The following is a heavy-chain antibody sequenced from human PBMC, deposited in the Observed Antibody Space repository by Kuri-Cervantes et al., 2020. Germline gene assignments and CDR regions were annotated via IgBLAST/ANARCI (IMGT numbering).Heavy chain of an antibody. CDR2: ISWNSGSI. J-gene: IGHJ4*02. Sequence: GESLKISCAASGFTFSSYGMHWVRQAPGKGLEWVSGISWNSGSIGYADSVKGRFTISRDNSKNTLYLQMNSLRAEDTAVYYCASTDYYDSSGYSPIDYWGQGTLVTVSS. CDR1: GFTFSSYG. CDR3: ASTDYYDSSGYSPIDY. D-gene: IGHD3-22*01. V-gene: IGHV3-23*01.